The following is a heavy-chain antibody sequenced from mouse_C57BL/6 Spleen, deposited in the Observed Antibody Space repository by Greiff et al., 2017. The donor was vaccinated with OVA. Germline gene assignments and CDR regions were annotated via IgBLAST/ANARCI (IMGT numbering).Heavy chain of an antibody. J-gene: IGHJ2*01. V-gene: IGHV1-74*01. Sequence: VKQRPGQGLEWIGRIHPSDSDTNYNQKFKGKATLTVDKSSSTAYMQLSSLTSEDSAVYYCASTGTVFFDYWGQGTTLTVSS. CDR2: IHPSDSDT. D-gene: IGHD4-1*02. CDR3: ASTGTVFFDY.